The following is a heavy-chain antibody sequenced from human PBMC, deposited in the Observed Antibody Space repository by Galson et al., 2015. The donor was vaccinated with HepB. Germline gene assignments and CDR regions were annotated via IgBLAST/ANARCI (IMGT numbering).Heavy chain of an antibody. D-gene: IGHD2-15*01. CDR2: TYYSGRF. V-gene: IGHV4-30-4*07. CDR3: ARDRCGIVSGGTCHFDY. CDR1: GGSITSGGYS. J-gene: IGHJ4*02. Sequence: TLSLTCAVSGGSITSGGYSWSWIRQPPGKGLEWIGYTYYSGRFNYHPSLKSRVTISVDTSKNQFSLNLTSVTAADTAVYYCARDRCGIVSGGTCHFDYWGQGILVTVSA.